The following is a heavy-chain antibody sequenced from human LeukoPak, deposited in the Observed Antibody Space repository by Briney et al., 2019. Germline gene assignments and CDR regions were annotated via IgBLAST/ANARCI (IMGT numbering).Heavy chain of an antibody. D-gene: IGHD1-26*01. CDR3: ARVSGSYWGYYYYMDV. V-gene: IGHV4-39*07. Sequence: KPSETLSLTCTVSGGSISSSSYYWGWIRQPPGKGLEWIGSIYYSGSTYYNPSLKSRVTISVDTSKNQFSLKLSSVTAADTAVYYCARVSGSYWGYYYYMDVWGKGTTVTVSS. CDR1: GGSISSSSYY. CDR2: IYYSGST. J-gene: IGHJ6*03.